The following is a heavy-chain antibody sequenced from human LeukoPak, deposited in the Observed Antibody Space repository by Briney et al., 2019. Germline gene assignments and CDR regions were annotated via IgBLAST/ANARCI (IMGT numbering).Heavy chain of an antibody. CDR1: GGSISSYY. J-gene: IGHJ6*03. Sequence: SPSDTLSLTCTVSGGSISSYYWSWIRQPPGKGLEWIGYIYYSGSTNYNPSLKSRLTISVDTSKNQFSLKLSSVTAADTAVYYCARTIEAHSWRTRYYDYYMDVWGKGTTVAVSS. CDR2: IYYSGST. V-gene: IGHV4-59*07. CDR3: ARTIEAHSWRTRYYDYYMDV. D-gene: IGHD6-6*01.